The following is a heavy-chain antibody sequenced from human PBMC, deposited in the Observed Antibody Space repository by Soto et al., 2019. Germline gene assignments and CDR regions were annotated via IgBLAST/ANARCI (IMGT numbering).Heavy chain of an antibody. Sequence: LSLTCTVSGYSISSGGYYYSWIRQHPGEGLEWIGYIYYSGNTYYNPSLKSRVTISVDTSKNQFSLKLSSVTAADTAVYYCARESRQYSRMNWFDPWGQGTLVTGSS. D-gene: IGHD2-21*01. J-gene: IGHJ5*02. V-gene: IGHV4-31*03. CDR1: GYSISSGGYY. CDR2: IYYSGNT. CDR3: ARESRQYSRMNWFDP.